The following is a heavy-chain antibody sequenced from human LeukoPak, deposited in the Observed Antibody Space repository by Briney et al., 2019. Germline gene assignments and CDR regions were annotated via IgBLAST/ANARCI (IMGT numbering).Heavy chain of an antibody. D-gene: IGHD6-13*01. CDR2: INHSGST. Sequence: SETLSLTCTVSGGSISSYYWSWIRQPAGKGLEWIGEINHSGSTNYNPSLKSRVTISVDTSKNQFSLKLSSVTAADTAVYYCARVGVAGDDYWGQGTLVTVSS. J-gene: IGHJ4*02. CDR1: GGSISSYY. V-gene: IGHV4-34*01. CDR3: ARVGVAGDDY.